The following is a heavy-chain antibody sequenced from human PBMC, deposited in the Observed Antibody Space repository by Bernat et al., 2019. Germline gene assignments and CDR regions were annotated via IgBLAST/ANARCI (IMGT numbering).Heavy chain of an antibody. CDR1: GFTFSSYW. D-gene: IGHD6-19*01. J-gene: IGHJ4*02. CDR3: ARDVGGTVDY. CDR2: LKPDGSEK. Sequence: EVQLVESGGGLVQPGGSLRLSCAASGFTFSSYWMDWARQAPGEGLGWVAKLKPDGSEKYYVDSVKGRFTISRDNSKHSLYVQMNALRAEDTAVYYCARDVGGTVDYWGQGTLVTVSS. V-gene: IGHV3-7*03.